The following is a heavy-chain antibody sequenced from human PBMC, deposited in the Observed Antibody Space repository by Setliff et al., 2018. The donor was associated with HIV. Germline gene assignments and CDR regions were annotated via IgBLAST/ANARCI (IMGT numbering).Heavy chain of an antibody. J-gene: IGHJ1*01. D-gene: IGHD2-21*02. CDR2: MSAYNGNT. V-gene: IGHV1-18*01. CDR1: GYTFMSYG. Sequence: ASVKVSCKASGYTFMSYGISWVRQARGQGLEWMGWMSAYNGNTNYAQRFQGRVTITEDESTNTAYMELTSLTSDDTAVYYCARDQGEVTRACWHWGQGTLVTVSS. CDR3: ARDQGEVTRACWH.